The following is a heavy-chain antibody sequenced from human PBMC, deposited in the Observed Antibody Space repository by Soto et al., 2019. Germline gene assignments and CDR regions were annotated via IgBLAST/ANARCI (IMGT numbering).Heavy chain of an antibody. D-gene: IGHD5-18*01. CDR3: AREMGLGYSYGRHYYYYGMDV. J-gene: IGHJ6*04. V-gene: IGHV3-53*01. CDR1: GFTASSNY. Sequence: SGGSLRLSCAASGFTASSNYMSWVRQAPGKGLEWVSVIYSGGSTYYADSVKGRFTISRDNSKNTLYLQMNSLRAEDTAVYYCAREMGLGYSYGRHYYYYGMDVWGKGTTVTVSS. CDR2: IYSGGST.